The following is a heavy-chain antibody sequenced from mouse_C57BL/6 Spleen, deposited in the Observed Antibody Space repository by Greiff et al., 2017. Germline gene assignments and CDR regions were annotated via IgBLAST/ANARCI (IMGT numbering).Heavy chain of an antibody. V-gene: IGHV2-5*01. Sequence: VMLVESGPGLVQPSQSLSITCTVSGFSLTSYGVHWVRQSPGKGLEWLGVIWRGGSTDYNAAFMSRLSITKDNSKSQVFFKMNSLQADDTAIYYCAKQDGYDTGFAYWGQGTLVTVSA. CDR1: GFSLTSYG. J-gene: IGHJ3*01. CDR2: IWRGGST. CDR3: AKQDGYDTGFAY. D-gene: IGHD2-2*01.